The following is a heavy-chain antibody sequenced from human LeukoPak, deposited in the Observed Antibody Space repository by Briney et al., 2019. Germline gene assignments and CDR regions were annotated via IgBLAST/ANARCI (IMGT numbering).Heavy chain of an antibody. CDR2: INHSGST. Sequence: SETLSLTCAVYGGSFSGYYWSWIRQPPGKGLEWIGEINHSGSTNYNPSLKSRVTISVDTSKNQFSLELSSVTAADTAVYYCARVRRSGSWYDWFDPWGQGTLVTVSS. D-gene: IGHD6-13*01. V-gene: IGHV4-34*01. J-gene: IGHJ5*02. CDR1: GGSFSGYY. CDR3: ARVRRSGSWYDWFDP.